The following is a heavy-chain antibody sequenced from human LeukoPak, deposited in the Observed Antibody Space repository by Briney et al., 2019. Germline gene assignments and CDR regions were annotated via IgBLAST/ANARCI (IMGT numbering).Heavy chain of an antibody. V-gene: IGHV4-34*01. Sequence: SETLSLTCAVYGGSFSGYYWSWIRQPPGKGLEWIGEINHSGSTNYNPSLKSRVTISVDTSKNQFSLKLSSVTAADTAVYYCASGRGYYDSSGYYNWGQGTLVTVSS. J-gene: IGHJ4*02. CDR3: ASGRGYYDSSGYYN. CDR1: GGSFSGYY. D-gene: IGHD3-22*01. CDR2: INHSGST.